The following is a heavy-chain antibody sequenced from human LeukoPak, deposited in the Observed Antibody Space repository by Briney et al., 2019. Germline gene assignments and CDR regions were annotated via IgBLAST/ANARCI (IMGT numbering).Heavy chain of an antibody. J-gene: IGHJ5*02. V-gene: IGHV3-23*01. D-gene: IGHD4-17*01. CDR2: ISGSGGST. CDR3: AKARDYGDYDTRFDP. Sequence: GGSLRLSCAASGFTFSSYAMSWVRQAPGKGLEWVSAISGSGGSTYYADSVKVRFTISRDNSKNTLYLQMNSLRAEDTAVYYCAKARDYGDYDTRFDPWGQGTLVTVSS. CDR1: GFTFSSYA.